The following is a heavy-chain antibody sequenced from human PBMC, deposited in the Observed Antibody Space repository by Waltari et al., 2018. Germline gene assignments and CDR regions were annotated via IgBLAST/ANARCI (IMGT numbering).Heavy chain of an antibody. CDR1: GYSISSGYY. CDR3: ARHGLPGTTHYDY. Sequence: QVQLQESGPGLVKPSETLSLTCAVSGYSISSGYYWGWIRQPPGKGLEWIGSIYHSGSTYYNPSLKSRVTISVDTSKNQFSLKLSSVTAADTAVYYCARHGLPGTTHYDYWGQGTLVTVSS. V-gene: IGHV4-38-2*01. J-gene: IGHJ4*02. D-gene: IGHD1-1*01. CDR2: IYHSGST.